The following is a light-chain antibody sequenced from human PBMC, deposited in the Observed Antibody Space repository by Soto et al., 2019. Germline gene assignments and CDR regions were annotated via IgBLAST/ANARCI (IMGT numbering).Light chain of an antibody. V-gene: IGKV3-20*01. CDR2: GTS. J-gene: IGKJ1*01. Sequence: DIVLTQSPGTLSVSPGERATLSCRASQTISSNYLAWYQHKPGQPPSLLIYGTSSRATGLPDRFSGSGSETDFTLTVSRLEPEDSAIYDSGQYVRWTFSLGTKVEI. CDR1: QTISSNY. CDR3: GQYVRWT.